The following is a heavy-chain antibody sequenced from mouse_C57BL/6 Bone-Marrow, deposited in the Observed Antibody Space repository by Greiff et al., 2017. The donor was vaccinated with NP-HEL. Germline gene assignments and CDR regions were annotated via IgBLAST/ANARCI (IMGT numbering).Heavy chain of an antibody. Sequence: VQLQQSGAELARPGASVKLSCKASGYTFTSYGISWVKQRTGQGLEWIGEIYPRSGNTYYNEKFKGKATPTADKSSSTAYMELRSLTSEDSAVYFCARDAWFAYWGQGTLVTVSA. CDR2: IYPRSGNT. J-gene: IGHJ3*01. V-gene: IGHV1-81*01. CDR3: ARDAWFAY. CDR1: GYTFTSYG.